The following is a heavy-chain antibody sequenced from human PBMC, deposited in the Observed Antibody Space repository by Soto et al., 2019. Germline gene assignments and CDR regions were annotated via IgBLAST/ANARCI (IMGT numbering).Heavy chain of an antibody. CDR3: ARSTYSSGHTDY. CDR1: GSTFTDSR. Sequence: SLRCSCKSSGSTFTDSRNDWGLQAPGQGLEWRGCINPNSGGTHFAQKFQGWVTMTRDTSISTAYMELSRLRSDDTAVYYCARSTYSSGHTDYCGQGTLVTVSS. D-gene: IGHD6-19*01. V-gene: IGHV1-2*04. CDR2: INPNSGGT. J-gene: IGHJ4*02.